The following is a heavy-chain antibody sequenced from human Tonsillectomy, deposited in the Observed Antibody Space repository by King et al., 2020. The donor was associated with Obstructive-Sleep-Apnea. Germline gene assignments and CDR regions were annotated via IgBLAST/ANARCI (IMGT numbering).Heavy chain of an antibody. D-gene: IGHD3-16*01. CDR2: MYYTGST. CDR3: ARGGRRNADYVFCPDK. J-gene: IGHJ4*02. CDR1: GDSVSSRDYY. Sequence: QLQESGPGLVKPSETLSLTCNVSGDSVSSRDYYWAWIRQPPGKGLEFIGTMYYTGSTYYSPSLRSRVTLEASKNQVSLQLSTVTAADTAIYYCARGGRRNADYVFCPDKRGPGTLVTVSS. V-gene: IGHV4-39*07.